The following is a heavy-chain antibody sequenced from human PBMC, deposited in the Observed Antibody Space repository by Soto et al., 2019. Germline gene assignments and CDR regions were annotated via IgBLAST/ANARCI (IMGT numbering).Heavy chain of an antibody. Sequence: SETLSLTCTVSGGSISSYYWSWIRQPPGKGLEWIGYIYYSGSTNYNPSLKSRVTISVDTSKNQFSLKLSSVTAADTAVYYCARAYGGYADYWRQGALVTVSS. CDR1: GGSISSYY. V-gene: IGHV4-59*01. CDR2: IYYSGST. D-gene: IGHD5-12*01. J-gene: IGHJ4*02. CDR3: ARAYGGYADY.